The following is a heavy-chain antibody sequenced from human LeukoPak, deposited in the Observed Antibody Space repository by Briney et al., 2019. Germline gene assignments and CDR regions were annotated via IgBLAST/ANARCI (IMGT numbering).Heavy chain of an antibody. V-gene: IGHV3-33*01. D-gene: IGHD5-12*01. J-gene: IGHJ4*02. Sequence: GGSLRLSCAASGFSFSSYGMHWVRQAPGKGLEWVAVIWYDGSNKNYADSVKGRFTISRDNSKNMLYPQMNSLRVEDTALYYCASHGGLWGQGTLVTVSS. CDR2: IWYDGSNK. CDR1: GFSFSSYG. CDR3: ASHGGL.